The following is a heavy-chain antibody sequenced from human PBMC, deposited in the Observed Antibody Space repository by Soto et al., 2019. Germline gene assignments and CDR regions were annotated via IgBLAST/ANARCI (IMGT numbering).Heavy chain of an antibody. D-gene: IGHD3-3*01. CDR1: GGSISSGGYY. Sequence: QVQLQESGPGLVKPSQTLSLTCTVSGGSISSGGYYWSWIRQHPGKGLEWIGYIYYSGSTYYNPSRKRRVTISVDTSKNQFALKLSSVTAADTAVYYCAGLRFRSYWYFDLWGRGTLVTVSS. CDR3: AGLRFRSYWYFDL. V-gene: IGHV4-31*03. CDR2: IYYSGST. J-gene: IGHJ2*01.